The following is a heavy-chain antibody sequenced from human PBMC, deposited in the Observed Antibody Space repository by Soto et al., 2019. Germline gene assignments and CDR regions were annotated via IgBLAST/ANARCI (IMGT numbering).Heavy chain of an antibody. V-gene: IGHV3-7*03. J-gene: IGHJ4*02. CDR1: GFGLSTYW. CDR3: ARLTEIQTIFVY. D-gene: IGHD5-18*01. Sequence: PGGSLRLSCVASGFGLSTYWMSWVRQAPGKGLEWVANINQDGSVKHYGDSVRGRFTASRDNAKNSLFLQMSSLSAEDTAVYYCARLTEIQTIFVYWGQGAPVTVSS. CDR2: INQDGSVK.